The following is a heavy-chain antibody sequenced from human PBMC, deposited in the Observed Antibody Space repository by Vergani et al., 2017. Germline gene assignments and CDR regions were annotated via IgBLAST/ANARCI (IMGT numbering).Heavy chain of an antibody. J-gene: IGHJ3*02. D-gene: IGHD2-21*01. CDR1: GFSFSSYS. Sequence: EVQLVESGGGLVKPGGSLRLSCAASGFSFSSYSMNWVRQAPGKGLEWVSGISGSGRTTYYAASVKGRFTISRDNSKNTLYLQMNSLRAEDTAVYYCAKDLVIYSGDALEAFDIWGQGTMVTVSS. CDR2: ISGSGRTT. V-gene: IGHV3-23*04. CDR3: AKDLVIYSGDALEAFDI.